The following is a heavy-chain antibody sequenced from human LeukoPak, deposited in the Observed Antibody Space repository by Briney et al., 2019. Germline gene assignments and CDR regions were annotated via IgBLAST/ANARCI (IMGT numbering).Heavy chain of an antibody. CDR3: ARGGYYGSGNDFRFDP. D-gene: IGHD3-10*01. V-gene: IGHV4-34*01. CDR1: GGSFSGYY. J-gene: IGHJ5*02. Sequence: SETLSLTCAVYGGSFSGYYWSWIRQPPGKGLEWIGEINHSGSTNYNPSLKSRVTISVDTSKSQFSLKLSSVTAADTAIYYCARGGYYGSGNDFRFDPWGQGTLVTVSS. CDR2: INHSGST.